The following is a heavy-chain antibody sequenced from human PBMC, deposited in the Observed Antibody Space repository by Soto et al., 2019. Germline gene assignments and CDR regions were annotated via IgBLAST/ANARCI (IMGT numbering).Heavy chain of an antibody. Sequence: QVQLVESGGGVVQPGRSLRLSCAASGFTFSSYAMHWVRQAPGKGLEWVAVISYDGSNKYYADSVKGRFTISRDNSKNTLYLQMNSLRAEDTAVYYCAILSGSYDYWGQGTLGTVSS. V-gene: IGHV3-30-3*01. CDR3: AILSGSYDY. J-gene: IGHJ4*02. CDR1: GFTFSSYA. D-gene: IGHD1-26*01. CDR2: ISYDGSNK.